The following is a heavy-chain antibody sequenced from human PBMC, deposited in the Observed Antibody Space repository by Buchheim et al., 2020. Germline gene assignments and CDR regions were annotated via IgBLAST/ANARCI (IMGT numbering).Heavy chain of an antibody. CDR3: ARSAGYGDSHFDY. J-gene: IGHJ4*02. V-gene: IGHV4-4*02. D-gene: IGHD4-17*01. CDR2: AYRSGTP. CDR1: GGSISSDNW. Sequence: QVQLQESGPGLVKPSGTLSLTCAVSGGSISSDNWWTWVRQSPGKGLEWIGEAYRSGTPNYNPSLKSRVTISVDKSKNRFPLKLTSVTAADTAVYYCARSAGYGDSHFDYWGQGTL.